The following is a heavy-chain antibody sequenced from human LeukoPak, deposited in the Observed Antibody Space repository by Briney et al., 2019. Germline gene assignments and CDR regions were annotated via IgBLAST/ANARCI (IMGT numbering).Heavy chain of an antibody. CDR3: ARVNSPVSVATIH. V-gene: IGHV1-18*01. CDR1: GYTFTSYG. J-gene: IGHJ4*02. D-gene: IGHD5-12*01. CDR2: NSAYIGNT. Sequence: ASVKVSCKASGYTFTSYGISWVRQAPGQGLEWMGWNSAYIGNTNYARKLQGRVTMTTDTSTSTAYMELRSLRSDDTAVYYCARVNSPVSVATIHWGQGTLVTVSS.